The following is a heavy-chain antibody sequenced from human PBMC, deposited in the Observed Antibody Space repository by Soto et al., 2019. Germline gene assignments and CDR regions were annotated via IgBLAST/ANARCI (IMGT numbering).Heavy chain of an antibody. Sequence: SEALSLTCTVSGGSISSYYWSWIRQPPGKGLEWIGYFYYSGSTNYNPSLKSRVTISVDTSKNQFSLKLSSVTAADTAVYYCARGGWKLFDYWGQGTLVTVSS. V-gene: IGHV4-59*01. J-gene: IGHJ4*02. CDR1: GGSISSYY. CDR3: ARGGWKLFDY. D-gene: IGHD6-19*01. CDR2: FYYSGST.